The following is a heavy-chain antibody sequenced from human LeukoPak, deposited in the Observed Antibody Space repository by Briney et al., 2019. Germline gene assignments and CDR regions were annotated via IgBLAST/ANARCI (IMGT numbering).Heavy chain of an antibody. J-gene: IGHJ4*02. CDR2: IYYSGST. V-gene: IGHV4-61*01. CDR1: GYSISSGYY. D-gene: IGHD6-13*01. CDR3: ARSHSSSWFKGFDY. Sequence: PSETLSLTCTVSGYSISSGYYWGWIRQPPGKGLEWIGYIYYSGSTNYNPSLKSRVTISVDTSKNQFSLKLSSVTAADTAVYYCARSHSSSWFKGFDYWGQGALVTVSS.